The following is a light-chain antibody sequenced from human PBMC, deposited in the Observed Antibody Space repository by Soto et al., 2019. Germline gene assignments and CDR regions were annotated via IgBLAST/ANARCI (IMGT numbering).Light chain of an antibody. V-gene: IGLV3-21*04. CDR1: NIGSKS. CDR3: QVWDSSSAHKV. Sequence: SYELTQPPSVSVAPGKTARITRGGNNIGSKSVHWYQQKPGQAPVLVIYYDSDRPSGIPERFSGSNSGNTATLTISRVEAGDEADYYCQVWDSSSAHKVFGGGTKLTVL. J-gene: IGLJ2*01. CDR2: YDS.